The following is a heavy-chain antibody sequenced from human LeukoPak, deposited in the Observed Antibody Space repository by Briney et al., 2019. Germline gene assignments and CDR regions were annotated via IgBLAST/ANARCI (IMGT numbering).Heavy chain of an antibody. CDR1: GFTFSSYD. D-gene: IGHD3-10*01. CDR3: ASSLGSDAFDI. V-gene: IGHV3-13*01. CDR2: IGTAGDT. Sequence: GGSLRLSCAASGFTFSSYDMRWVRQATGKGLEWVSAIGTAGDTYYPGSVKGRFTISRENAKNSLYLQMNSLRAGDTPVYYCASSLGSDAFDIWGQGTMVTVSS. J-gene: IGHJ3*02.